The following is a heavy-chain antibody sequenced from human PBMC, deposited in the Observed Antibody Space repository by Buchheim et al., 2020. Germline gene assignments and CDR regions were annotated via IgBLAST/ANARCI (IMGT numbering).Heavy chain of an antibody. CDR2: IYWDDDK. J-gene: IGHJ4*02. CDR1: GFSLSTSGVG. Sequence: QITLKESGPTLVKPTQTLTLTCTFSGFSLSTSGVGVGWIRQPPGKALEWLALIYWDDDKLYTPSLKSRLTIPKDPPKNQVALTMTNMDPVDTATYYCAHSYYDSSGYYSYAGYYFDYWGQGTL. V-gene: IGHV2-5*02. D-gene: IGHD3-22*01. CDR3: AHSYYDSSGYYSYAGYYFDY.